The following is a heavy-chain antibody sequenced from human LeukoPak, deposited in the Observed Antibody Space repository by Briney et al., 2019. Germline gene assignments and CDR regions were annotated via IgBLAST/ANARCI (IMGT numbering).Heavy chain of an antibody. CDR1: GGSISSYY. J-gene: IGHJ4*02. V-gene: IGHV4-59*08. Sequence: PSETLSLTCTVSGGSISSYYWSWIRQPPGKGLEWIGYIYYSGSTNYNPSLKSRVTISVDTSKNQFSLRLNSVTAADTAVYYCARLDCSGGSCYSGTYYFDCWGQGTLVTVSS. CDR3: ARLDCSGGSCYSGTYYFDC. CDR2: IYYSGST. D-gene: IGHD2-15*01.